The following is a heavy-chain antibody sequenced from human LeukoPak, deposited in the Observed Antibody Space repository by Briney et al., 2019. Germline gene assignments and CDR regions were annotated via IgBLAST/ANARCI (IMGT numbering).Heavy chain of an antibody. J-gene: IGHJ4*02. CDR2: FDPEDGET. D-gene: IGHD6-19*01. V-gene: IGHV1-24*01. CDR1: GYNFNELS. Sequence: ASVKVSCKVSGYNFNELSMHWVRQAPGKGLEWMGGFDPEDGETIYAQKFQGRVTMTRDTSINSAYMDLSSLRSDDTAVYYCARVPFRWGAVAGTADYWGQGTLVTVSS. CDR3: ARVPFRWGAVAGTADY.